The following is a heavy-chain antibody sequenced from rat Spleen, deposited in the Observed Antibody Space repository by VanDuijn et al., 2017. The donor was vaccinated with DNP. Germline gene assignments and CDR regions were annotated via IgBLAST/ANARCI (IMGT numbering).Heavy chain of an antibody. V-gene: IGHV5-7*01. CDR3: IRWNSGHFDY. J-gene: IGHJ2*01. Sequence: EVQLVESGGGLVQPGRSLKLSCAASGFIFSDYNMAWVRQAPKKGLEWVATISYDGSGTYYRDSVKGRLTISRDNAKSTLFLQMDSLRSEDMATYYCIRWNSGHFDYWGQGVMVTVSS. CDR2: ISYDGSGT. D-gene: IGHD4-3*01. CDR1: GFIFSDYN.